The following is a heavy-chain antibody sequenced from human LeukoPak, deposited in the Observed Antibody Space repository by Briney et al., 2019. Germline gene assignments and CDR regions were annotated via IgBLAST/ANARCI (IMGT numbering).Heavy chain of an antibody. CDR2: INYNGAIT. V-gene: IGHV3-20*04. CDR1: GFTFVDYG. Sequence: GGSLRLSCAPSGFTFVDYGLSWVRRAPGKGLERLCAINYNGAITDYADSVKGRFTISRDNAKNSLYLRMDSLRAEDTALYYCARDRLGPSFSVSHFDLWGQGTLVTVSS. D-gene: IGHD3-3*02. J-gene: IGHJ4*02. CDR3: ARDRLGPSFSVSHFDL.